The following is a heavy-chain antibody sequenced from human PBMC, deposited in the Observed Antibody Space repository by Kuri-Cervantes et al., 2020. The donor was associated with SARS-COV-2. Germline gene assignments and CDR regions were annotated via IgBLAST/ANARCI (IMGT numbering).Heavy chain of an antibody. CDR2: ITGSSVYI. J-gene: IGHJ4*02. Sequence: GESLKISCAASGFTFSSYSMNWVRQAPGKGLEWVSSITGSSVYISYADSLKGRFTISRDNAKDSLYLQMNSLRAEDTAVYYCARSPGDGDYDPFDYWGQGTLVTVSS. V-gene: IGHV3-21*01. CDR1: GFTFSSYS. D-gene: IGHD4-17*01. CDR3: ARSPGDGDYDPFDY.